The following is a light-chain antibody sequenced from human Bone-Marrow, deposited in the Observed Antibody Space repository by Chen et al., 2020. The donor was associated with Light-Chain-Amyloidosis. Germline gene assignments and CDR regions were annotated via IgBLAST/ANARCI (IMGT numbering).Light chain of an antibody. J-gene: IGLJ3*02. CDR2: DNN. CDR3: GTWDSSLSAGV. Sequence: QPVLTQPPSVSAAPGQKVTISCPGSRSNIGNNYVSWYQQLPGTAPKLLIYDNNKRPSGIPDRFSGSKSGTSATLGITGLQTGDEADYYCGTWDSSLSAGVFGGGTKLTVL. CDR1: RSNIGNNY. V-gene: IGLV1-51*01.